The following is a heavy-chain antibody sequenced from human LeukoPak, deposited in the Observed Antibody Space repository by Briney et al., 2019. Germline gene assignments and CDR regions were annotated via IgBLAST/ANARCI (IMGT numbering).Heavy chain of an antibody. CDR3: ARILVVYAISGWFDP. D-gene: IGHD2-8*02. Sequence: GGSLRLSCAASGFTFSSYSMNWVRQAPGKGLEWVSSISSSSSYIYYADSVKGRFTISRDNAKNSLYLQMNSLRAEDTAVYYCARILVVYAISGWFDPWGQGTLVTVSS. J-gene: IGHJ5*02. CDR1: GFTFSSYS. CDR2: ISSSSSYI. V-gene: IGHV3-21*01.